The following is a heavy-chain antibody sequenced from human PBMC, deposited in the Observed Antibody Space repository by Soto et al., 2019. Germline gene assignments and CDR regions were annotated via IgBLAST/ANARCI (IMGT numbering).Heavy chain of an antibody. V-gene: IGHV1-69*13. CDR1: GGTFSSYA. D-gene: IGHD3-10*01. J-gene: IGHJ6*02. Sequence: SVKVSCKASGGTFSSYAISWVRQAPGQGLEWMGGIIPIFGTANYAQKLQGRVTITADESTSTAYMELSSLRSEDTAVYYCARMTYYGSGSYYNAGMDVWGQGTTVTVSS. CDR2: IIPIFGTA. CDR3: ARMTYYGSGSYYNAGMDV.